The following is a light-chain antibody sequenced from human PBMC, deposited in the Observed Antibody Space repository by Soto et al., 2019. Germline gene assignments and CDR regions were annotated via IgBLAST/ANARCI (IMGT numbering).Light chain of an antibody. CDR1: QSVGSN. CDR2: GVS. CDR3: QQYKDWPLT. V-gene: IGKV3-15*01. Sequence: ERVLTQSPATLSVSPGERATLSCRASQSVGSNFAWYQQKPGQVPRLLMYGVSTRATGVPARFSGSGSGPEVTLTISSLQSEDFAVYYCQQYKDWPLTFGGGTKVEIK. J-gene: IGKJ4*01.